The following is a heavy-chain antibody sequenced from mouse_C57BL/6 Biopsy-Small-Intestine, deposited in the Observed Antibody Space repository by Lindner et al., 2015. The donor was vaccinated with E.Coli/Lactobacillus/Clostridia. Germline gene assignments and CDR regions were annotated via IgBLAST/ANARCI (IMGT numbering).Heavy chain of an antibody. Sequence: SVKVSCKTSGYTFSNYGIDWVRQAPGQGLEWMGWINPYNGNTNYAQKIQGRVTLTTDTSTNTAYMELRSLRSDDTAVYYCARDRGSSYLRGDYAFDFWGQGTMVTVSS. J-gene: IGHJ3*01. V-gene: IGHV1-7*01. CDR1: GYTFSNYG. D-gene: IGHD6-1*01. CDR2: INPYNGNT. CDR3: ARDRGSSYLRGDYAFDF.